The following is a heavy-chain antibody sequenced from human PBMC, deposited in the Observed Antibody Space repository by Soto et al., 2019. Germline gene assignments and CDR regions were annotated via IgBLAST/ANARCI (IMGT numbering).Heavy chain of an antibody. Sequence: ASVKVSCKASGYTFTNYAITWVRQAPGQGLEWMGWINAGNGNTNYTQRFQGRVTMTRDTSASTAYMELSSLRSEDTAVYYCARTIASYYGMDVWGQGTTVTVSS. CDR2: INAGNGNT. CDR1: GYTFTNYA. J-gene: IGHJ6*02. D-gene: IGHD1-1*01. CDR3: ARTIASYYGMDV. V-gene: IGHV1-3*01.